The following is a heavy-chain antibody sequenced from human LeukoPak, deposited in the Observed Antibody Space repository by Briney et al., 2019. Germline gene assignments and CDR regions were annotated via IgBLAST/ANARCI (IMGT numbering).Heavy chain of an antibody. D-gene: IGHD6-13*01. CDR2: IKSKSDGGTT. J-gene: IGHJ4*02. CDR3: TITAAGRQGCDY. CDR1: GFTVTNAW. Sequence: GGSLRLSCAASGFTVTNAWMTWVRQAPGKGLEWVGRIKSKSDGGTTDYAAPVKGSFTISRDDSKNTLYLRMNSLKTEDTAVYYCTITAAGRQGCDYWGQGTLVTVSS. V-gene: IGHV3-15*01.